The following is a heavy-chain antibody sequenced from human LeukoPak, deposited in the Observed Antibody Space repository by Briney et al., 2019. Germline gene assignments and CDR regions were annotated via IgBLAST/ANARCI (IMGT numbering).Heavy chain of an antibody. Sequence: SETLSLTCTVSGGSISSYYWSWIRQPPGKGLEWIGYIYYSGSTNYNPSLKSRVTISVDTSKNQFSLKLSSVTAADTAVYYCARDAVGGGGYFDYWAREPWSPSPQ. D-gene: IGHD1-26*01. V-gene: IGHV4-59*01. J-gene: IGHJ4*02. CDR2: IYYSGST. CDR1: GGSISSYY. CDR3: ARDAVGGGGYFDY.